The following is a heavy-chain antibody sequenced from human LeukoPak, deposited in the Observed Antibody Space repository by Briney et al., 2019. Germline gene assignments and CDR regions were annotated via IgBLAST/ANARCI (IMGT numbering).Heavy chain of an antibody. CDR2: ISYDGSNK. CDR3: ARCPGGGDCYPRY. V-gene: IGHV3-30-3*01. Sequence: GRSLRLSCAASGFTFSSYAMHWVRQAPGKGLEWVAVISYDGSNKYYADSVKGRFTISRDNSKNTLYLQMNSLRAEDTAVYYCARCPGGGDCYPRYWGQGTLVTVSS. D-gene: IGHD2-21*02. J-gene: IGHJ4*02. CDR1: GFTFSSYA.